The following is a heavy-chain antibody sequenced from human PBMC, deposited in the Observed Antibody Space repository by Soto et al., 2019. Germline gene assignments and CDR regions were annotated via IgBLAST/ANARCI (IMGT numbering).Heavy chain of an antibody. J-gene: IGHJ3*02. D-gene: IGHD1-26*01. CDR3: ARDLNSGSYPDAFDI. V-gene: IGHV3-33*01. Sequence: QVQLVESGGGVVQPGRSLRLSCAASGFTFSSYGMHWVRQAPGKGLEWVAGIWYDGSNKYYADSVKGRFTISRDNSKNTLYLQMNSLRAEDTAVYYCARDLNSGSYPDAFDIWGQGTMVTVSS. CDR2: IWYDGSNK. CDR1: GFTFSSYG.